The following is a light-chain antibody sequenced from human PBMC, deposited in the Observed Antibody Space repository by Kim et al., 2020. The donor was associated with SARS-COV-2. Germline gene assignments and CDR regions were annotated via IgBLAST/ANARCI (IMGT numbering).Light chain of an antibody. J-gene: IGKJ1*01. V-gene: IGKV1-5*03. CDR2: KAS. CDR3: QQYASYWT. Sequence: SASVGERDSITCRASQSIGTQLAWYQQKPGKAPKLLIYKASSLESGGPSRFSGTGSGTEFTLTIRSLKPDDFATYYCQQYASYWTFGEGTKVDIK. CDR1: QSIGTQ.